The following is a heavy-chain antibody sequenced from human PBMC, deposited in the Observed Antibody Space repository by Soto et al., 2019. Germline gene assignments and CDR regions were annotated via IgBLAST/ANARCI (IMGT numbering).Heavy chain of an antibody. Sequence: QVQLVQSGAEVKKPGASVKVSCKAPGYTFTSYAMHWVRQAPGQRLEWMGWINAGNGNTKYSQKFQGSVTITRDTSASTAYRELSSLRSEDTAVYYCARALGVVTDDYWGQGTLVTVSS. CDR2: INAGNGNT. J-gene: IGHJ4*02. CDR1: GYTFTSYA. D-gene: IGHD2-15*01. CDR3: ARALGVVTDDY. V-gene: IGHV1-3*01.